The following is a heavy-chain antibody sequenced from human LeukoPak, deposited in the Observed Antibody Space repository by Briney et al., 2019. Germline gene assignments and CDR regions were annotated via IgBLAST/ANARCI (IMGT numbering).Heavy chain of an antibody. CDR2: IYRSGST. CDR1: GGSISSSNW. J-gene: IGHJ4*02. Sequence: SETLSLTCAVSGGSISSSNWWSWVRQPPGKGLEWIGEIYRSGSTNYNPSLKSRVTISVDKSKNQFSLKLSSVTAADTAVYYCARDGVEMATIIHWGQGTLVTVSS. V-gene: IGHV4-4*02. D-gene: IGHD5-24*01. CDR3: ARDGVEMATIIH.